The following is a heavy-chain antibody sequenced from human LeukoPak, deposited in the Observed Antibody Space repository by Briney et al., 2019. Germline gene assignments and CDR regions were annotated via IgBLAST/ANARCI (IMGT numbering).Heavy chain of an antibody. J-gene: IGHJ4*02. CDR1: GFTFSSYA. Sequence: PGGSLRLSCAASGFTFSSYAMSWVRQAPGKGLEWVSAISGSGGSTYYADSVKGRFTISRDNSKNTLYLQMNSLRSDDTAVYYCAREVPYDTSVYYQPFDYWGQGTLVTVSS. CDR2: ISGSGGST. V-gene: IGHV3-23*01. D-gene: IGHD3-22*01. CDR3: AREVPYDTSVYYQPFDY.